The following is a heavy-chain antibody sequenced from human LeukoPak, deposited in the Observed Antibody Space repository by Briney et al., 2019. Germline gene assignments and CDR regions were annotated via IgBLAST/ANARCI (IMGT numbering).Heavy chain of an antibody. CDR2: ISYDGSNK. CDR1: GFTFSSYA. Sequence: GRSLRLSCAASGFTFSSYAMHWVRQAPGKGLEWVAVISYDGSNKYYADSVKGRFTISRDNSKNTLYLQMNSLRAEDTAVYYCARGGAYDYGVLDAWGQGTLVTVSS. V-gene: IGHV3-30-3*01. D-gene: IGHD4/OR15-4a*01. CDR3: ARGGAYDYGVLDA. J-gene: IGHJ5*02.